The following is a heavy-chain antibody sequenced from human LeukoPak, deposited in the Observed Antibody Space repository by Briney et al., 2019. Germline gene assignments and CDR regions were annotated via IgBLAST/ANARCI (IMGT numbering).Heavy chain of an antibody. CDR3: ARVVPAAIGFDY. Sequence: GGSLRLSCAASGFTFSSYSMNWVRQAPGKGLEWVSSISSSSSYIYYADSVKGRFTISRGNAKNSLYLQMNSLRAEDTAVYYCARVVPAAIGFDYWGQGTLVTVSS. J-gene: IGHJ4*02. CDR1: GFTFSSYS. D-gene: IGHD2-2*01. CDR2: ISSSSSYI. V-gene: IGHV3-21*01.